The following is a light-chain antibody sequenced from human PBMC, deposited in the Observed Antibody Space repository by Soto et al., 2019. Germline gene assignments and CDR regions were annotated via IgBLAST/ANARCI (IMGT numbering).Light chain of an antibody. J-gene: IGKJ4*01. CDR3: QQYYSTFLT. CDR2: WAS. Sequence: DIVMTQSPDSLAVSLGERVTINCKSSQSVLYSSNNKNYLAWYQQKAGQPPKLLIYWASTRESGVPDRFSGSGSGTDFTLTISNLQAEDVAVYYCQQYYSTFLTFGGGTKVEIK. V-gene: IGKV4-1*01. CDR1: QSVLYSSNNKNY.